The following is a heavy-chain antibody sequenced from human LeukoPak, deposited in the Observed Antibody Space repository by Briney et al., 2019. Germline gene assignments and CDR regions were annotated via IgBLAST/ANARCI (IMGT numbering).Heavy chain of an antibody. V-gene: IGHV4-39*07. CDR3: ARHEYGDSNYFDH. J-gene: IGHJ4*02. CDR1: GGSISSGSYY. CDR2: IYHIGST. Sequence: SETLSLTCTVSGGSISSGSYYWSWIRQPAGKGLEWIGTIYHIGSTYYNPSLKSRVTMSVDASKNQFSLKLSSVTAADTAVYYCARHEYGDSNYFDHWGQGTLVTVSS. D-gene: IGHD2-21*02.